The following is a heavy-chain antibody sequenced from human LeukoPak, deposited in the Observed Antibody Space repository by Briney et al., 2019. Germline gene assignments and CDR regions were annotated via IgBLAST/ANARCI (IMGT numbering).Heavy chain of an antibody. CDR3: AKVRQELYDY. V-gene: IGHV3-30*02. Sequence: GGSLRLSCAASGFTFSSYGMHWVRQAPGKGLEWVAFIRYDGSNKYYADSVKGRFTISRDNSKNTLYLQMNSLSAEDTAVYYCAKVRQELYDYWGQGTLVTVSS. CDR2: IRYDGSNK. J-gene: IGHJ4*02. D-gene: IGHD4-11*01. CDR1: GFTFSSYG.